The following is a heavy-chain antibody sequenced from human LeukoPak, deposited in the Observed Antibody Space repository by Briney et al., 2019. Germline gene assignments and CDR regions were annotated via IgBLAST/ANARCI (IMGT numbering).Heavy chain of an antibody. CDR2: ISSSTYI. D-gene: IGHD6-13*01. V-gene: IGHV3-21*04. CDR1: RFPFSRYS. J-gene: IGHJ4*02. Sequence: KAGGSLRLSCAASRFPFSRYSMNWVRQAPGKGLEWVSSISSSTYIYYADSVKGRFTISRDNAKNTLYLQMNSLRAEDRAVYFCAKKAAADTPCFDYWGQGTLVTVSS. CDR3: AKKAAADTPCFDY.